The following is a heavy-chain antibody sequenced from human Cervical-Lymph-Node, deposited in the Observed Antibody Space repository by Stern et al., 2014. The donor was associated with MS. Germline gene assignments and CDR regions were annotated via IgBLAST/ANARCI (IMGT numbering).Heavy chain of an antibody. D-gene: IGHD2-21*01. CDR1: GFSLSTTGMC. J-gene: IGHJ4*02. Sequence: QVTLKESGPALVKPTQTLTLTCTFSGFSLSTTGMCLSWNRQRPGMALEWLALLDWDGDKYYSTALKARLTISKDTSKNQVVLTMTNMAPLDTATYFCVRAREGYYFDYWGQGIPVTVSS. CDR2: LDWDGDK. CDR3: VRAREGYYFDY. V-gene: IGHV2-70*01.